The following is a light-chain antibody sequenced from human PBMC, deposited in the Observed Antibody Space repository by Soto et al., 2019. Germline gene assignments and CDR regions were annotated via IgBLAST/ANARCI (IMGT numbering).Light chain of an antibody. CDR2: EGS. V-gene: IGLV2-23*03. CDR3: CPFAGSNTFV. J-gene: IGLJ1*01. Sequence: ALTQPACVSGSPGQSITLSCTGTSSDVGSYNLVSWYQQHPGKAPKLMIYEGSKRPSGVSNRFSGSKSGNTASLTISGLQAEDEADYYCCPFAGSNTFVFGTGTKVTVL. CDR1: SSDVGSYNL.